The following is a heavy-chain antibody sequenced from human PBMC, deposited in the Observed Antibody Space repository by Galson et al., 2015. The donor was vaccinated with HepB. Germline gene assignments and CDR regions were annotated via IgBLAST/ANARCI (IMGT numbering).Heavy chain of an antibody. J-gene: IGHJ4*02. D-gene: IGHD2-15*01. CDR1: GGTFSSYA. CDR2: IIPIFGTA. CDR3: ASAGLGYCSGGSCSGGYYFDY. V-gene: IGHV1-69*13. Sequence: SVKVSCKASGGTFSSYAISWVRQAPGQGLEWMGGIIPIFGTANYAQKFQGRVTITADESTSTAYMELSSLRSEDTAVYYCASAGLGYCSGGSCSGGYYFDYWGQGTLVTVSS.